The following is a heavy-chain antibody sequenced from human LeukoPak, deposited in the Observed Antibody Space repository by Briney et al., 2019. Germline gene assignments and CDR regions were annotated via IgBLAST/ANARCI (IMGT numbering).Heavy chain of an antibody. CDR1: GGSFSGHY. D-gene: IGHD2-2*01. J-gene: IGHJ5*02. V-gene: IGHV4-34*01. CDR3: ASQRLGYRSSTSCHNWFDP. CDR2: INHSGST. Sequence: SETLSLTCAVYGGSFSGHYWSWIRQPPGKGLEWIGEINHSGSTNYNPSLKSRVTISVDTSKNQFSLKLSSVTAADTAVYYCASQRLGYRSSTSCHNWFDPWGQGTLVTVSS.